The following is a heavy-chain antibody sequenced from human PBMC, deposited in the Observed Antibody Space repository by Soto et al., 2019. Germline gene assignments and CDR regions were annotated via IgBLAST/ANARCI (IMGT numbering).Heavy chain of an antibody. V-gene: IGHV5-51*01. CDR2: INPSDSDT. J-gene: IGHJ4*02. Sequence: GESLKISCKGSGYSFSNYWIGWVRQMPGKGLEWMGIINPSDSDTRYSPSFQGQVTISVDKSISIAYLQWSSLKASDTAMYFCARSFTAGTADDYWGQGTLVTVSS. CDR1: GYSFSNYW. D-gene: IGHD6-19*01. CDR3: ARSFTAGTADDY.